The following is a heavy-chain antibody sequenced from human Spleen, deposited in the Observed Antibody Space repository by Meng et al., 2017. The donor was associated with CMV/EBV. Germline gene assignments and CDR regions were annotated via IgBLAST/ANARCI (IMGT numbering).Heavy chain of an antibody. D-gene: IGHD2-2*01. CDR3: ARIFDCSSSSCLDY. CDR1: GFSVTDNF. J-gene: IGHJ4*02. CDR2: VYSGGST. Sequence: GGSLRLSCTASGFSVTDNFVSWVRQAPGKGLDWVSVVYSGGSTHYADSVKGRFTISRDDSKQTVYLQMNSLTAEDTAVYYCARIFDCSSSSCLDYWGQGTLVTVSS. V-gene: IGHV3-53*01.